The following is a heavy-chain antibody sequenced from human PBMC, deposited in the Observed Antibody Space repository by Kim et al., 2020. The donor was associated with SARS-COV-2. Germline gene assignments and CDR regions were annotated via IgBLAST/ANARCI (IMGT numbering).Heavy chain of an antibody. CDR2: IDPSDSYT. J-gene: IGHJ6*02. D-gene: IGHD2-2*01. CDR1: GYSFTSYW. CDR3: ARHPVVVVPAASYYGMDV. Sequence: GESLKISCKGSGYSFTSYWISWVRQMPGKGLEWMGRIDPSDSYTNYSPSFQGHVTISADKSISTAYLQWSSLKASDTAMYYCARHPVVVVPAASYYGMDVWGQGTTVTVSS. V-gene: IGHV5-10-1*01.